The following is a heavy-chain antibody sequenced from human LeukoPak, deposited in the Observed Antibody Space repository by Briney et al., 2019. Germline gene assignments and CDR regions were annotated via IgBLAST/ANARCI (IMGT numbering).Heavy chain of an antibody. Sequence: PGGSLRLSCAASGFTFDDYAMHWVRQAPGKGLEGVSGISWNSGSIGYADSVKGRFTISRDNAKNSLYLQMNSLRAEDTALYYCAKALSPHYYDSSGYLDYWGQGTLVTVSS. D-gene: IGHD3-22*01. CDR2: ISWNSGSI. CDR1: GFTFDDYA. V-gene: IGHV3-9*01. J-gene: IGHJ4*02. CDR3: AKALSPHYYDSSGYLDY.